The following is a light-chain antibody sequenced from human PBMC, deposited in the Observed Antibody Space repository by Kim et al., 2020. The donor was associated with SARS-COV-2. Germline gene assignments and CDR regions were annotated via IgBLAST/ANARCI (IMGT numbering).Light chain of an antibody. J-gene: IGKJ4*01. CDR1: QGIYTF. CDR2: AAS. CDR3: QQRAHWPT. Sequence: ALSAGDSATRSCRASQGIYTFFCWYQHTPHQAPRLLIYAASNGATGIAARFSSSASGTDFTLTSSSLEPEDVAVYYYQQRAHWPTFGGGTKVDIK. V-gene: IGKV3-11*01.